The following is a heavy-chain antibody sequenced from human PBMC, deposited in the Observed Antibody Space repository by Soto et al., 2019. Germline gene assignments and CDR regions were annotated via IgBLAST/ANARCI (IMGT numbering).Heavy chain of an antibody. D-gene: IGHD6-13*01. J-gene: IGHJ6*03. V-gene: IGHV1-3*01. Sequence: ASVKVSCKASGYTFTSYAMHWVRQAPGQRLEWMGWINAGNGNTKYSQKFQGRVTITRDTSASTAYMELSRLRSDDTAVYYCARHGSSWYFGHNRYMDVWGQGTTVTVSS. CDR3: ARHGSSWYFGHNRYMDV. CDR2: INAGNGNT. CDR1: GYTFTSYA.